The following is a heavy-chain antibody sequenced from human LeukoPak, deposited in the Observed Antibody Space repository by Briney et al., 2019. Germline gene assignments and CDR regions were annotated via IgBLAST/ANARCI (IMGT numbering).Heavy chain of an antibody. CDR3: AIRDTVDY. D-gene: IGHD3-10*01. CDR1: GFTFNRYG. V-gene: IGHV1-46*02. CDR2: INPSGGST. J-gene: IGHJ4*02. Sequence: ASVKVSCKASGFTFNRYGISWVRQAPGQGLEWMGIINPSGGSTSYAQKFQGRVTMTRDTSTSTVYMELSSLRSEDTAVYYCAIRDTVDYWGQGTLVTVSS.